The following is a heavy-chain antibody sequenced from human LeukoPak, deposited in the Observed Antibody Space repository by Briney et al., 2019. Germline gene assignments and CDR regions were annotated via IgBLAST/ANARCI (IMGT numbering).Heavy chain of an antibody. J-gene: IGHJ3*02. CDR2: INWDGGST. D-gene: IGHD6-19*01. Sequence: PGGSLRLSCAASGCTFDDYGMSWARQAPGKGLEWVSGINWDGGSTGYADSVKGRFTISRENAKNFLYLQMNSLRAEDTALYYCARTVSSAGWSDDAFDIWGQGTMVTVSS. V-gene: IGHV3-20*04. CDR1: GCTFDDYG. CDR3: ARTVSSAGWSDDAFDI.